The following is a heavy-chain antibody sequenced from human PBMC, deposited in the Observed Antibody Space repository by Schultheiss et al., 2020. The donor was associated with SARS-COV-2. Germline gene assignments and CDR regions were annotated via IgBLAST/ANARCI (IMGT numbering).Heavy chain of an antibody. CDR2: IYYSGST. CDR3: ARLAYCGGDCYLPYYFDY. D-gene: IGHD2-21*02. Sequence: SETLSLTCTVSGGSISSGGYYWSWIRQHPGKGLEWIGYIYYSGSTYYNPSLKSRVTISVDTSKNQFSLKLSSVTAADTAVYYCARLAYCGGDCYLPYYFDYWGQGTLVTVSS. CDR1: GGSISSGGYY. J-gene: IGHJ4*02. V-gene: IGHV4-31*03.